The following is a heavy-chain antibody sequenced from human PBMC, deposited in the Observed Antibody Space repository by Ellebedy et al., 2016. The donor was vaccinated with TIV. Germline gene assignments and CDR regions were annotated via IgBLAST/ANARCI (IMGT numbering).Heavy chain of an antibody. CDR1: RYTFTGYH. J-gene: IGHJ3*02. V-gene: IGHV1-2*02. CDR3: ARGVQFFSYAFDI. CDR2: ITPSTGDT. D-gene: IGHD3-3*01. Sequence: ASVKVSXKSSRYTFTGYHIHWVRQAPGQGLEWMGWITPSTGDTNYAQKFQGRVTMTRDTSISTAYMELSRLSFDDSAVYFCARGVQFFSYAFDIWGQGTLVTVSS.